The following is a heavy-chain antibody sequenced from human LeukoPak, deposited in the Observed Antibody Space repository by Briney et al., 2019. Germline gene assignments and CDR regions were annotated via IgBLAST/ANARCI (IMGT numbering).Heavy chain of an antibody. CDR2: IYYSGST. CDR1: GGSISSYY. Sequence: SETLSLTCTVSGGSISSYYWSWIRQPPGKGLEWIGYIYYSGSTNYNPSLKSRVTISVDTSKNQFSLKLSSVTAADTAVYYCARYRPYDFWSGYLPGGFDPWGQGTLVTVSS. D-gene: IGHD3-3*01. V-gene: IGHV4-59*12. J-gene: IGHJ5*02. CDR3: ARYRPYDFWSGYLPGGFDP.